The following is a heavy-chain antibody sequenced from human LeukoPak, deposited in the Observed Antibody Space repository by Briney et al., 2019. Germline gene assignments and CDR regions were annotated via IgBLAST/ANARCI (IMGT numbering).Heavy chain of an antibody. D-gene: IGHD1-26*01. CDR3: AKDGQREGGWPYYFDY. Sequence: GGSLRLSCTASGFTVSSNYMSWVRQAPGKGLEWVSVIYSGGTTYYADSVKGRFTISRDNSKNTLYLQMNSLRAEDTAVYYCAKDGQREGGWPYYFDYWGQGTLVTVSS. CDR1: GFTVSSNY. V-gene: IGHV3-53*01. J-gene: IGHJ4*02. CDR2: IYSGGTT.